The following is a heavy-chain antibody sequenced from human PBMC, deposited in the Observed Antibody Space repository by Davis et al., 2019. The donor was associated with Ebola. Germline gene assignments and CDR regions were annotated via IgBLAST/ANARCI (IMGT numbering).Heavy chain of an antibody. V-gene: IGHV3-73*01. CDR3: TRREKSGNYYYFDY. CDR1: GFTFSNAW. CDR2: IRSKANSYAT. D-gene: IGHD1-26*01. Sequence: GGSLRLSCAASGFTFSNAWLNWVRQAPGKGLEWVGRIRSKANSYATTYAASVKGRFTISRDDSKNTAFLQMNSLKTEDTAVYYCTRREKSGNYYYFDYWGQGTLVTVSS. J-gene: IGHJ4*02.